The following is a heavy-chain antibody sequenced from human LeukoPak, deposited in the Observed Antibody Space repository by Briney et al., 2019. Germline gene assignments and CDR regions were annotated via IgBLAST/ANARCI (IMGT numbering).Heavy chain of an antibody. CDR3: AGGSIPPGHY. V-gene: IGHV3-21*01. Sequence: GGSLRLSCAASGFTFSSYSMDWVRQAPGKGLEWVSSISSSSSYIYYADSVKGRFTISRDNAKNSLYLQMNSLRAEDTAVYYCAGGSIPPGHYWGQGTLVTVSS. D-gene: IGHD2-15*01. CDR1: GFTFSSYS. CDR2: ISSSSSYI. J-gene: IGHJ4*02.